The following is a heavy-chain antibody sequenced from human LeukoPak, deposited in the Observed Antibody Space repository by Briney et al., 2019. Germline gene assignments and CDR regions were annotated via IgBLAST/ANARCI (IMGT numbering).Heavy chain of an antibody. V-gene: IGHV4-4*07. Sequence: SETLSLTCTVSGGSISIYYWNWIRQPAGKRLEWIGRLFTIGITNYTPSPKSRVTMSVDTSKNQFSLNLSPVTAADTAVYYCARESSGSYYNPQGYMDVWGKGTTVTVSS. CDR2: LFTIGIT. CDR3: ARESSGSYYNPQGYMDV. J-gene: IGHJ6*03. CDR1: GGSISIYY. D-gene: IGHD3-10*01.